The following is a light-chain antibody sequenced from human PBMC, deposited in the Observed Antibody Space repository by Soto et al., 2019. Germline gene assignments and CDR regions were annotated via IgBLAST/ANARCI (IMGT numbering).Light chain of an antibody. J-gene: IGKJ5*01. Sequence: EVVLTQSPATLSLSAGERASLSCRASQDVGSLIAWYQQKPGQPPRLLIYDASKRATGIPARFSGSGSGTDFVLTISRLEPEDFAVYYCHQRRSWPIAFGQGTRLEIK. CDR3: HQRRSWPIA. V-gene: IGKV3-11*01. CDR2: DAS. CDR1: QDVGSL.